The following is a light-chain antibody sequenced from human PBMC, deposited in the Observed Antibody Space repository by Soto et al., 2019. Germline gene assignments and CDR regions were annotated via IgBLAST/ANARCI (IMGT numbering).Light chain of an antibody. CDR1: QSVDSD. V-gene: IGKV3-15*01. CDR2: GAS. J-gene: IGKJ2*01. Sequence: EVVMTQSPVTLSVSPGESATLSCRASQSVDSDLAWYQQKSGQPPRLLIFGASTRATGIPARFSGSGSGTEFTLSVTSLQSEDFAVYYCQQYKNWPPYTFGPGTKLEIK. CDR3: QQYKNWPPYT.